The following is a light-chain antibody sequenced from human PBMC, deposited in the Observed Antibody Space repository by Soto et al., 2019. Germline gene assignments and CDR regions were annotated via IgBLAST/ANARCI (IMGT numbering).Light chain of an antibody. CDR2: KAS. CDR3: QRYNSYSEA. Sequence: DIQMTQSPSTLSGSVGDRVTITCRASQTISSWLAWYQQKPGKAPKLLTYKASTLKSGVPSRFSGSGSGTEFTLTITSLQPDDFSTYYYQRYNSYSEAFGQGTKVELK. J-gene: IGKJ1*01. V-gene: IGKV1-5*03. CDR1: QTISSW.